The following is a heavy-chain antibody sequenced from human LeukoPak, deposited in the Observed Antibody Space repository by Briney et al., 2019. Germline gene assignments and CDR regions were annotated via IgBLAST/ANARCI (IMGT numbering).Heavy chain of an antibody. CDR3: ARSDYSGYFDY. V-gene: IGHV4-39*01. J-gene: IGHJ4*02. CDR1: GGSVNNHAYY. Sequence: PSETLSLTCTVSGGSVNNHAYYWCWVRQPPGKGLEYIGNVYYSGITYYNPSLQSRVTLSVDTSNNQFSLKLSSVTAADTAVYYCARSDYSGYFDYWGQGTLVSVSS. CDR2: VYYSGIT. D-gene: IGHD4-11*01.